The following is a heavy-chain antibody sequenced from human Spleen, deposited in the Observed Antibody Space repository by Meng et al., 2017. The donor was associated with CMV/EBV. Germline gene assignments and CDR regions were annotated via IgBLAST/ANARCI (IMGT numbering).Heavy chain of an antibody. J-gene: IGHJ4*02. D-gene: IGHD2-2*01. CDR2: LYYSRST. CDR3: AKDIGASTSCCKPFDN. CDR1: GGSITSSGYY. Sequence: SETLSLTCTISGGSITSSGYYWVWVRQPPGKGLEWIGSLYYSRSTYYNPSLKSRVAISVDASKNQFSLKVTSVTAADTAVYYCAKDIGASTSCCKPFDNWGQGTLVTVSS. V-gene: IGHV4-39*07.